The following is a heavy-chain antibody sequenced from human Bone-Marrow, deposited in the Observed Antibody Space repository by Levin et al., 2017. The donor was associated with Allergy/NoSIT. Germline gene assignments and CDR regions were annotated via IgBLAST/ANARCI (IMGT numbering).Heavy chain of an antibody. J-gene: IGHJ4*02. CDR3: ARFSSSDWYATLDC. CDR1: GFTFINYA. D-gene: IGHD6-19*01. Sequence: PGGSLRLSCAASGFTFINYAMTWVRQAPGKGLEWVSGISGSGDYTYYADSVKGHFTISRDNSKNTLYLQMNSLRAEDTAVYYCARFSSSDWYATLDCWGQGMLVTVSS. V-gene: IGHV3-23*01. CDR2: ISGSGDYT.